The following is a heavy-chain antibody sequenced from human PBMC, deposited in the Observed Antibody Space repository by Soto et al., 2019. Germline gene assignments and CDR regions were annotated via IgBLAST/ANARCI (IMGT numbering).Heavy chain of an antibody. CDR2: IHTAKGNT. CDR1: GYTFTNNV. Sequence: ASVKVCCKASGYTFTNNVIHWLRQAPGQTLEWMGWIHTAKGNTKYSQKFEARVTLTRDTAASTAYMELNSLRSDDTAVYYCARDPIWTYTWNYARLNYLDPWGQGTLVTVS. V-gene: IGHV1-3*04. CDR3: ARDPIWTYTWNYARLNYLDP. J-gene: IGHJ5*02. D-gene: IGHD1-7*01.